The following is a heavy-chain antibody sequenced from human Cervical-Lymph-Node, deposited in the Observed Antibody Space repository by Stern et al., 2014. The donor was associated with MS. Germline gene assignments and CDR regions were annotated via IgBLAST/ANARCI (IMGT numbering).Heavy chain of an antibody. J-gene: IGHJ3*02. V-gene: IGHV5-51*01. CDR1: GYSFSNFW. Sequence: VQLVESGAEVKKPGESLKISCKTSGYSFSNFWIGWVRQKPGQGLEWMGIIYPEDSDTTYNPSFQGTLTTPADEFHRNHYLQCRSLKASDTAMYYCVGRRDSDSYDTFDIWGQGTMLIVSS. D-gene: IGHD3-22*01. CDR3: VGRRDSDSYDTFDI. CDR2: IYPEDSDT.